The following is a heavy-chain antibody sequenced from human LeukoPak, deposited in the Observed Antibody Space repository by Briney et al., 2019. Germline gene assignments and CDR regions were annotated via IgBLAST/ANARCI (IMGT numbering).Heavy chain of an antibody. Sequence: AGGSLRLSCAASGFTVRSNYMNWVRQAPGKGLEWVAYISGTGNTIYYADSVKGRFTISRDNGKNSLYLQMNSLRDEDTAVYYCARDRSSSAAPSLSYWGQGTLVTVSS. J-gene: IGHJ4*02. CDR1: GFTVRSNY. CDR2: ISGTGNTI. CDR3: ARDRSSSAAPSLSY. D-gene: IGHD6-13*01. V-gene: IGHV3-48*02.